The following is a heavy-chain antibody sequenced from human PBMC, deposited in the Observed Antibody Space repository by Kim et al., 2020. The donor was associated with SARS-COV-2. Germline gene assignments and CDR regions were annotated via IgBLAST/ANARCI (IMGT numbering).Heavy chain of an antibody. J-gene: IGHJ3*02. CDR2: IREDGSAE. CDR3: ARVDLQRTFDI. V-gene: IGHV3-7*03. CDR1: GFTFGTYW. Sequence: GGSLRLSCAASGFTFGTYWMSWVRQAPGKGLERVADIREDGSAETYVDSVRGRFTISRDNAKSSLSLQMNSLRGEDTAVYYCARVDLQRTFDIWGQGTMVTVS.